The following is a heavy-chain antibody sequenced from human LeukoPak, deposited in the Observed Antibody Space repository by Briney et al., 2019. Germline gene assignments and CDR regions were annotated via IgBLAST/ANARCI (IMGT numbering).Heavy chain of an antibody. Sequence: SETLSLTCTVSGGSISSGGYYWSWIRQHPGKGLEWIGYIYYSGSTYYNPSLKSRVTISVDTSKNQFSLKLSSVTAADTAVYYCARGHSSGYLPFDYWGQGTLVTVSS. D-gene: IGHD3-22*01. CDR2: IYYSGST. CDR1: GGSISSGGYY. J-gene: IGHJ4*02. CDR3: ARGHSSGYLPFDY. V-gene: IGHV4-31*03.